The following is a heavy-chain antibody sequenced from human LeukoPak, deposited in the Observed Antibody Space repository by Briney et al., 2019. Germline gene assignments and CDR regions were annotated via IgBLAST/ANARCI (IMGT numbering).Heavy chain of an antibody. CDR2: ISYDGSNK. CDR3: ATDSSPDF. CDR1: GFTFSSYG. V-gene: IGHV3-30*03. J-gene: IGHJ4*02. Sequence: PGGSLRLSCAASGFTFSSYGIYWVRQAPGKGLEWVAVISYDGSNKYYADSVKGRFTISRDNSKNTLYLQMSSLRAEDPAVYYCATDSSPDFWGQGTLVTVSS. D-gene: IGHD3-22*01.